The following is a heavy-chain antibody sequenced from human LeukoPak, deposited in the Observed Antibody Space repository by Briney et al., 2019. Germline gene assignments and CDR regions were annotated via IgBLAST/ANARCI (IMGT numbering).Heavy chain of an antibody. CDR1: GGSVSSGNYY. Sequence: SETLSLTCTVSGGSVSSGNYYWSWIRQPPGKGLEWIGYIYYSGSTNYNPSLKSRVTISVDTSKNQFSLKLSPVTAADTAVYYCARVDYGDFSLDYWGQGTLVTVSS. V-gene: IGHV4-61*01. CDR3: ARVDYGDFSLDY. J-gene: IGHJ4*02. D-gene: IGHD4-17*01. CDR2: IYYSGST.